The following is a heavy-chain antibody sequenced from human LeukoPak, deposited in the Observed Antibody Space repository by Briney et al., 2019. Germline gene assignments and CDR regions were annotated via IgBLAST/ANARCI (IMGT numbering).Heavy chain of an antibody. CDR3: ARHGGDGYNFFDY. D-gene: IGHD5-24*01. J-gene: IGHJ4*02. V-gene: IGHV4-39*07. CDR2: IYYSGST. Sequence: PGGSLRLSCAASGFTFSSYEMNWVRQPPGKGLEWIGSIYYSGSTYYNPSLKSRVTISVDTSKNQFSLKLSSVTAADTAVYYCARHGGDGYNFFDYWGQGTLVTVSS. CDR1: GFTFSSYE.